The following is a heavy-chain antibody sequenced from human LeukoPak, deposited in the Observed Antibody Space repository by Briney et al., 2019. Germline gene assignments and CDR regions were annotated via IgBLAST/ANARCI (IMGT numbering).Heavy chain of an antibody. D-gene: IGHD5-24*01. Sequence: SETLSLTCTVFGGSVSSGSYYWSWIRQPPGKGLECIGYFSNIGSTKYNPSLKSPVTISLDTSKNQFSLKLSSVTAADTAVYYCARDSRDGSNDRSDYWGQGTLVTVSS. CDR1: GGSVSSGSYY. V-gene: IGHV4-61*01. CDR2: FSNIGST. CDR3: ARDSRDGSNDRSDY. J-gene: IGHJ4*02.